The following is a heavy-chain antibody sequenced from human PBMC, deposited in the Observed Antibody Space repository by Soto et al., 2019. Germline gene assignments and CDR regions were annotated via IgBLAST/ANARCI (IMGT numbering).Heavy chain of an antibody. CDR2: IRPYNGKT. V-gene: IGHV1-18*01. CDR1: GYTFTRYG. CDR3: ARDLRRWSGSYEPYDAIDI. Sequence: QVQLVQSGAEVKKPGALVKVSCKASGYTFTRYGVSWVRQAPGQGLEWMGWIRPYNGKTNYAPNLQGRVTMTADTSTSTAYMELRSLRSDDTALYYCARDLRRWSGSYEPYDAIDIWGQGTMVTVSS. J-gene: IGHJ3*02. D-gene: IGHD3-10*01.